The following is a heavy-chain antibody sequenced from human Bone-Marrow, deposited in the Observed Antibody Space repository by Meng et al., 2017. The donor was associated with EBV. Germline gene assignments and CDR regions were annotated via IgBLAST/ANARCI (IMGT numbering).Heavy chain of an antibody. Sequence: QLQLQESGSELVKPSQTLSLTCAVSGGSISSGGYSWSWIRQPPGKGLEWIGYIYHSGSTYYNPSLKSRVTISVDRSKNQFSLKLSSVTAADTAVYYCARVVARSYFDYWGQGTLVTVSS. J-gene: IGHJ4*02. V-gene: IGHV4-30-2*01. CDR2: IYHSGST. CDR3: ARVVARSYFDY. CDR1: GGSISSGGYS.